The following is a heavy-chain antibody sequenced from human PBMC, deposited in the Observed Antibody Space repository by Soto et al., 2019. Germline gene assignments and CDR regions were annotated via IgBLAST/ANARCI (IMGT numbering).Heavy chain of an antibody. CDR2: IYHSGST. D-gene: IGHD3-22*01. CDR1: GGSISSSFYY. J-gene: IGHJ4*02. CDR3: ARHAYDSSGYWGGRFDY. Sequence: QLQLQESSPGLVKPSETQSLTCTVSGGSISSSFYYWGWIRQPPGKGLEWIGSIYHSGSTYHNPSLKSRVTISVDTSKNQFSLKLSSVTAADTPVYYCARHAYDSSGYWGGRFDYWGQGTLVTVSS. V-gene: IGHV4-39*01.